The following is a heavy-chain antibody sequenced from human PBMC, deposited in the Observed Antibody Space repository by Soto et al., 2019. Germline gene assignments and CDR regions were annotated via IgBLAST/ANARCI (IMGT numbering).Heavy chain of an antibody. J-gene: IGHJ6*02. CDR3: ATETSKIFVGMDV. CDR1: GGTFSSYA. Sequence: ASVKVSCKASGGTFSSYAISWVRQAPGQGLECMGGIIPIFGTANYAQKFQGRVTITADXXXSXXXMXLXXLRXEXTAVYYCATETSKIFVGMDVWGQGTTVTVSS. CDR2: IIPIFGTA. D-gene: IGHD3-3*01. V-gene: IGHV1-69*13.